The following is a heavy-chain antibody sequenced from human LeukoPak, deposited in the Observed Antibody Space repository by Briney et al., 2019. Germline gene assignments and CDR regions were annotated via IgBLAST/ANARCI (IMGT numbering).Heavy chain of an antibody. V-gene: IGHV4-34*01. J-gene: IGHJ6*03. CDR3: ARRPVPAAIRAGTTAYYYYYMDV. CDR1: GGSLSGYY. CDR2: INHSGST. Sequence: SETLSLTCAVYGGSLSGYYWSWIRQPPGKGLEWIGEINHSGSTNYNPSLKSRVTISVDTSKNQFSLKLSSVTAADTAVYYCARRPVPAAIRAGTTAYYYYYMDVWGKGTTVTVSS. D-gene: IGHD2-2*01.